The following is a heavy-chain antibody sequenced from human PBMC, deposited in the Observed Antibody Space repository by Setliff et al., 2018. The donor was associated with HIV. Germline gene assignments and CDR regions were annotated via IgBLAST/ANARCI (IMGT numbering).Heavy chain of an antibody. CDR1: GFASSRYT. D-gene: IGHD1-26*01. J-gene: IGHJ4*02. CDR3: AAVFTGEPGRSLDY. Sequence: PGGSLRLSCQASGFASSRYTMNWVRQAPGKGLEWVSSISTSSSYIYYADSVKGRFTISRDNAKNSLYLQMNSLRAEDTAVYYCAAVFTGEPGRSLDYWGQGTPVTVSS. V-gene: IGHV3-21*01. CDR2: ISTSSSYI.